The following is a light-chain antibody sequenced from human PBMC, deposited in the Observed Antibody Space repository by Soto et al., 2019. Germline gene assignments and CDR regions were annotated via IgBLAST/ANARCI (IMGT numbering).Light chain of an antibody. V-gene: IGLV4-69*01. J-gene: IGLJ1*01. Sequence: PVLTQSPSASASLGASVKLTCILSSGHSSFAIAWHQQQPEKGPRYLMKLNSDGSHSKGDGIPDRFSGSSSGAERYLTISSLQSEDEADYYCQTWGTGIHVFGTGTKLTVL. CDR1: SGHSSFA. CDR2: LNSDGSH. CDR3: QTWGTGIHV.